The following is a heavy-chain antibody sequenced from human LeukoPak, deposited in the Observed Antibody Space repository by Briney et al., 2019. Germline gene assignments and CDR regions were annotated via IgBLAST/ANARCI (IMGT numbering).Heavy chain of an antibody. CDR2: IYTSGST. V-gene: IGHV4-4*07. Sequence: PSETLSLTCTVSGGSISSYYWSWIRQRAGQGLEWIGRIYTSGSTNYNPSLKSRVTMSVDTSKNQFSLKLSSVTAADTAVYYCARGYYDNLTGYAYYFDYWGQGTLVTVSS. D-gene: IGHD3-9*01. CDR3: ARGYYDNLTGYAYYFDY. CDR1: GGSISSYY. J-gene: IGHJ4*02.